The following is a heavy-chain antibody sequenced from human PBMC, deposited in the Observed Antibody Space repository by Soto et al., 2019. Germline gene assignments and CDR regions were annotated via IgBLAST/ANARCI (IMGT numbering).Heavy chain of an antibody. CDR2: ISGSGGST. CDR1: GFTFSSYA. CDR3: ARDVDGGYDYEYYFDY. J-gene: IGHJ4*02. V-gene: IGHV3-23*01. Sequence: GGSLRLSCAASGFTFSSYAMSWVRQAPGKGLEWVSAISGSGGSTYYADSVKGRFTISRDNSKNTLYLQMNSLRAEDTAVYYCARDVDGGYDYEYYFDYWGQGTLVTVSS. D-gene: IGHD5-12*01.